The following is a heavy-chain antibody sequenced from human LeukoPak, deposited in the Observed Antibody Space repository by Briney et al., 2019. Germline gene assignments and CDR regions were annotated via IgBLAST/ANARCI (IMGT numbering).Heavy chain of an antibody. D-gene: IGHD2-2*01. CDR2: FYTSGST. V-gene: IGHV4-4*09. CDR1: GGSISSYY. Sequence: SETLSLTCTVSGGSISSYYWSWIRQPPGKGLEWIGYFYTSGSTTYNPSLKSRVTISVDTSKNQFSLKLSSVTAADTAVYYCARQIVVVRAEKGDYYYYYMDVWGKGTTVTVSS. CDR3: ARQIVVVRAEKGDYYYYYMDV. J-gene: IGHJ6*03.